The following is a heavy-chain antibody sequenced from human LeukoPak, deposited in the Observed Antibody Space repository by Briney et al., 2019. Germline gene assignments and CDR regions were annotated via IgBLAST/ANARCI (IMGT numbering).Heavy chain of an antibody. CDR2: IYYSGST. Sequence: ASQTLSLTCTVSGGSISSGDYYWSWIRQPPGKGLEWIGYIYYSGSTYYNPSLKSRVTISVDTSKIQFSLKLSSVTAADTAVYYCASQYYYESSGYYPFGYWGQGTLVTVSS. V-gene: IGHV4-30-4*01. CDR1: GGSISSGDYY. CDR3: ASQYYYESSGYYPFGY. J-gene: IGHJ4*02. D-gene: IGHD3-22*01.